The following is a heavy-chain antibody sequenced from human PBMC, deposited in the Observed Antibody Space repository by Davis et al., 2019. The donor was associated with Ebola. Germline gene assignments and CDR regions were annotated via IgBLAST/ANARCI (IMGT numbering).Heavy chain of an antibody. CDR3: AADRGLTERGGVGMDV. J-gene: IGHJ6*02. CDR2: ISPGGST. CDR1: GRSFSGNY. Sequence: SETLSLTCAVLGRSFSGNYWRWIRQSPGQGLEWIGEISPGGSTRYNPSLQGRATISVDMSTNLVSLILSSVTAADTAVYYCAADRGLTERGGVGMDVWGQGTRVTVSS. V-gene: IGHV4-34*01. D-gene: IGHD3-3*01.